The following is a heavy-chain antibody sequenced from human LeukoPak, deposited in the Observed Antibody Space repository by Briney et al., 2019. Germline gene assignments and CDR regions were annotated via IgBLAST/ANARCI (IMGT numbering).Heavy chain of an antibody. CDR1: GGTFSSYA. CDR3: ARGLGYCSGGSCYSDYYYYYGMDV. CDR2: IIPIFGTA. Sequence: ASVKVSCKASGGTFSSYAISWVRQAPGQGLEWMGGIIPIFGTANYAQKFQGRVTITADESTSTAYMELSSLRSEDTAVYYCARGLGYCSGGSCYSDYYYYYGMDVWGQGTTVTVSS. V-gene: IGHV1-69*13. D-gene: IGHD2-15*01. J-gene: IGHJ6*02.